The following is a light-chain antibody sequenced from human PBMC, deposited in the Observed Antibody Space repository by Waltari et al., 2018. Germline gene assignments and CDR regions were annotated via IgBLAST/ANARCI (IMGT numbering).Light chain of an antibody. CDR3: NSYTGYYTWV. J-gene: IGLJ3*02. CDR1: RSAIGFYNY. CDR2: DVL. V-gene: IGLV2-14*01. Sequence: QSALTQPASVSGSLGQSITISCTGTRSAIGFYNYVSWYQQHPGKAPKLIIYDVLKWPSGVSSRFSGSKSGNTASLTISGLQAEDEADYYCNSYTGYYTWVFGGGTKLTVL.